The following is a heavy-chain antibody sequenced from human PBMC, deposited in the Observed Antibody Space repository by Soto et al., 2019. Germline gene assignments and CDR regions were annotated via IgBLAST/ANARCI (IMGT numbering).Heavy chain of an antibody. J-gene: IGHJ6*02. CDR2: IWYDGSNK. CDR1: GFTFSSYG. V-gene: IGHV3-33*01. D-gene: IGHD2-2*02. CDR3: AREGSTSCYTNCYYYGMDV. Sequence: QVQLVESGGGVVQPGRSLRLSCAASGFTFSSYGMHWVRQAPGKGLEWVAVIWYDGSNKYYADSVKGRFTISRDNSKNTLYLQMNSLRAEDTAVYYCAREGSTSCYTNCYYYGMDVWGQGTTVTVSS.